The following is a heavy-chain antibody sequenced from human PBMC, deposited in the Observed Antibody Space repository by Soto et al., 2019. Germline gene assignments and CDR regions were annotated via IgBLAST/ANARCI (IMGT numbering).Heavy chain of an antibody. CDR2: IYYSGST. CDR3: XRLVRGVTRGYYYGMDV. Sequence: SETLSLTCTVSGGSISSSSYYWGWIRQPPGKGLEWIGSIYYSGSTYYNPSLKSRVTISVDTSKNQFSLKLSSVTAADTAVYYCXRLVRGVTRGYYYGMDVWGLGTTVTVSS. D-gene: IGHD3-10*01. J-gene: IGHJ6*02. V-gene: IGHV4-39*01. CDR1: GGSISSSSYY.